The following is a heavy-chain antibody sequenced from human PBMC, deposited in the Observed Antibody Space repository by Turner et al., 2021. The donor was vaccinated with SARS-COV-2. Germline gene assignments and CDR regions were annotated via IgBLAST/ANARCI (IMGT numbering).Heavy chain of an antibody. V-gene: IGHV4-39*01. J-gene: IGHJ3*02. Sequence: QLQLQESGPGPLRPSETLSLTCTVSCGSIRPTTYYWGRIRRPRGKGLEWIGSVHYTGSTYYNPSLKSRVTVSIDTPKNQFSLKLSSVTAADTAVYYCARGGWSDYVESTPFDIWGQGTVVTTAS. CDR3: ARGGWSDYVESTPFDI. CDR2: VHYTGST. CDR1: CGSIRPTTYY. D-gene: IGHD1-26*01.